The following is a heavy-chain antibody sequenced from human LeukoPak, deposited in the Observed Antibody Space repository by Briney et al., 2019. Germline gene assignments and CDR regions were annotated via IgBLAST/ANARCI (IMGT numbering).Heavy chain of an antibody. Sequence: GGSLRLSCAASGFTSSSYSMNWVRQAPGKGLEWVSSISSSSSYIYHADSVKGRFNISRDNAKNSLYLQMNSLRAEDTAVYYCARDRDGDYLDYWGQGTLVTVSS. D-gene: IGHD4-17*01. CDR1: GFTSSSYS. J-gene: IGHJ4*02. V-gene: IGHV3-21*01. CDR2: ISSSSSYI. CDR3: ARDRDGDYLDY.